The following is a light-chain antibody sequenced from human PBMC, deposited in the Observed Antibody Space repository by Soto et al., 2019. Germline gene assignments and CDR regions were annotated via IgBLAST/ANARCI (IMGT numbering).Light chain of an antibody. J-gene: IGLJ1*01. CDR3: SLYTSENTYV. V-gene: IGLV2-18*01. CDR2: EAS. Sequence: QSVRAQPPSVSGSPGQSVTISCTGTSTDFVSYNRVSWYQQPPGTAPKLIIYEASNRPSGVPDRFSGSKSGNTASLTLSGLQAADEADYYCSLYTSENTYVFGTGTKVTVL. CDR1: STDFVSYNR.